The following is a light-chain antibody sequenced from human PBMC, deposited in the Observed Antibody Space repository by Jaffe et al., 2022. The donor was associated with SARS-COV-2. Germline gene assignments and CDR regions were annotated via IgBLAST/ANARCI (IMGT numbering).Light chain of an antibody. CDR2: GAS. V-gene: IGKV3-20*01. Sequence: EIVLTQSPGTLSLSPGEEATLSCRASQSVSSSYLVWYQQKPGQAPRLLIYGASSRATGIPDRFSGSGSGTDFTLTISRLEPEDSAVYYCQQYGGSPIITFGQGTRLEIK. CDR1: QSVSSSY. CDR3: QQYGGSPIIT. J-gene: IGKJ5*01.